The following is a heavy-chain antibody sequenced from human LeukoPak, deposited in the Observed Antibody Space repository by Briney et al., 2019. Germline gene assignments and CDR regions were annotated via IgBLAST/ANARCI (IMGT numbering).Heavy chain of an antibody. J-gene: IGHJ5*02. Sequence: GGSLRLSCAASGFTFSSYEMNWVRQAPGKGLEWVSYISSSGSTIYYADSVKGRFTISRDNAKNSLYLQMYSLRAEDTAVYYCARGGDIVVVPAAMQGAYNWFDPWGQGILVTVSS. CDR1: GFTFSSYE. CDR3: ARGGDIVVVPAAMQGAYNWFDP. CDR2: ISSSGSTI. D-gene: IGHD2-2*01. V-gene: IGHV3-48*03.